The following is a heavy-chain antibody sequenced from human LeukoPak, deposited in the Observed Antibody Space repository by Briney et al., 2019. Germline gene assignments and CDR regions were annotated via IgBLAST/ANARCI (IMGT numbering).Heavy chain of an antibody. V-gene: IGHV3-74*01. Sequence: HPGGSLRLSCAASGFTFSSYWMHWVRQAPGKGLVWVSRINSDGSSTSYADSVKGRFTISRDNAENTLYLQMNSLRAEDTAVYYCESPRYFDGLSALCPYVMASGGQGTTVT. CDR1: GFTFSSYW. J-gene: IGHJ3*01. CDR2: INSDGSST. CDR3: ESPRYFDGLSALCPYVMAS. D-gene: IGHD3-9*01.